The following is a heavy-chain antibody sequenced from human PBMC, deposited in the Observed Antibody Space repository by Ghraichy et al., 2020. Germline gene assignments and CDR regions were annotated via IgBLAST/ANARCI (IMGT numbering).Heavy chain of an antibody. CDR1: GGSFSGYY. V-gene: IGHV4-34*01. CDR3: ARGRRIVVVITYYYGMDV. J-gene: IGHJ6*02. D-gene: IGHD3-22*01. Sequence: SETLSLTCAVYGGSFSGYYWSWIRQPPGKGLEWIGEINHSGSTNYNPSLKSRVTISVDTSKNQFSLKLSSVTAADTAVYYCARGRRIVVVITYYYGMDVWGQGTTVTVSS. CDR2: INHSGST.